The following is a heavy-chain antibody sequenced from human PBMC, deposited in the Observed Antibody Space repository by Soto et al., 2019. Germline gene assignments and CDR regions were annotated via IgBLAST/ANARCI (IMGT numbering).Heavy chain of an antibody. CDR3: ARESYSGGGWSFDL. J-gene: IGHJ2*01. CDR2: AYSTGST. V-gene: IGHV4-4*07. Sequence: QVHLQESGPGLVKPSETLSLTCTVSGGSITNHYWSWIRQPAGKELEWIGRAYSTGSTNYKPSLRSRVTMSLDTSKMQFALQLTSVTAADTALYYCARESYSGGGWSFDLWGRGTLVTVSS. CDR1: GGSITNHY. D-gene: IGHD6-19*01.